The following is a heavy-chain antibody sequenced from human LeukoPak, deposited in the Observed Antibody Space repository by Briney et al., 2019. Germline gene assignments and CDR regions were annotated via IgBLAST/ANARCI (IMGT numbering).Heavy chain of an antibody. Sequence: GGSLKLSCAASGFTFSGSAMHWVRQASGKGLEWVGRIRSKANSYATAYAASVKGRFTISRDDSKNTAYLQMNSLRAEDTAVYYCAKELGYRYPVGHDSGMDVWGQGTTVTVSS. CDR3: AKELGYRYPVGHDSGMDV. D-gene: IGHD5-12*01. CDR1: GFTFSGSA. J-gene: IGHJ6*02. V-gene: IGHV3-73*01. CDR2: IRSKANSYAT.